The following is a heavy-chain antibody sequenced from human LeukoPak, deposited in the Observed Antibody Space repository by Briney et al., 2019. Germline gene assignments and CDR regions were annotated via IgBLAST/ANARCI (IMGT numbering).Heavy chain of an antibody. J-gene: IGHJ5*02. CDR2: ICAYNGNT. D-gene: IGHD3-9*01. CDR1: GYTFTSYG. V-gene: IGHV1-18*04. Sequence: GASVKVSCTASGYTFTSYGISWVRQAPGLGLEWMGWICAYNGNTNYAQKLQGRVTMTTDTSTSTAYMELRSLRSDDTAVYYCARDRYYDILTVYNWFDPWGQGTLVTVSS. CDR3: ARDRYYDILTVYNWFDP.